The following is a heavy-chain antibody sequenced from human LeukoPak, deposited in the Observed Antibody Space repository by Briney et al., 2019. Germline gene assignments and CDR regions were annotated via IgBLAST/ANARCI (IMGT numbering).Heavy chain of an antibody. V-gene: IGHV3-33*06. D-gene: IGHD4-11*01. Sequence: PGGSLRLSCATSGFTFSHYGMHWVRQAPGKGLGWVAVIWSDGSNRFYADSVKGRFTMSRDDSRDTVYLQMDRLTAEDTAVYYCAKDAQRGFDYSNSLENWGQGTLVIVSS. CDR3: AKDAQRGFDYSNSLEN. J-gene: IGHJ4*02. CDR1: GFTFSHYG. CDR2: IWSDGSNR.